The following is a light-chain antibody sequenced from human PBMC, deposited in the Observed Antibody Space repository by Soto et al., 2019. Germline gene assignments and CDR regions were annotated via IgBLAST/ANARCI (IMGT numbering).Light chain of an antibody. J-gene: IGKJ1*01. CDR2: DAS. V-gene: IGKV3-20*01. CDR3: QQYNSSPWT. Sequence: EIVLTQSPATLSLSPWERATLSCRASQSVSSYLAWYQQKPGQAPRLLIYDASSRATGIPDRFSGSGSGTDFTLTISRLEPEDFAVYYCQQYNSSPWTFGQGTKVDIK. CDR1: QSVSSY.